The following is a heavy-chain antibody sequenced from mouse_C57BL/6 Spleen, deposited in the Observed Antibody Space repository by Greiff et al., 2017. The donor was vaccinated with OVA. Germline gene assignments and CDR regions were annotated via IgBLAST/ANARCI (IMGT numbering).Heavy chain of an antibody. CDR2: LNYDGSST. Sequence: EVQVVESEGGLVQPGSSLKLSCTASGFTFSDYYMAWVRPVPEKGLEWVANLNYDGSSTYYLDSLQSRFIISRDHAKNILYLQMSSLKSEDTATYYCAREIGRAMDYWGQGTSVTVSS. CDR1: GFTFSDYY. J-gene: IGHJ4*01. CDR3: AREIGRAMDY. V-gene: IGHV5-16*01. D-gene: IGHD4-1*01.